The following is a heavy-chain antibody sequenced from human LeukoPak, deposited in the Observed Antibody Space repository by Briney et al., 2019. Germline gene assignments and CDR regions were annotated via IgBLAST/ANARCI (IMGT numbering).Heavy chain of an antibody. D-gene: IGHD3-22*01. Sequence: GRSLRLSCAASGFTFSSYGMHWVRQAPGKGLEWVAVISYDGSNKYYADSVKGRFTISRDNSKNTLCLQMNSPRAEDTAVYYCAKDRGYYDRITWGDYWGQGTLVTVSS. CDR3: AKDRGYYDRITWGDY. J-gene: IGHJ4*02. CDR1: GFTFSSYG. CDR2: ISYDGSNK. V-gene: IGHV3-30*18.